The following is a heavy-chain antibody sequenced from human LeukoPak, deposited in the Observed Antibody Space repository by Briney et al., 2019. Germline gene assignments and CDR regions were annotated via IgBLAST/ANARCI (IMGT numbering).Heavy chain of an antibody. CDR1: GGSISSSSYY. CDR3: ARSSGWSNYYYYGMAV. CDR2: IYYSGST. D-gene: IGHD6-19*01. V-gene: IGHV4-39*01. Sequence: PSETLSLTCTVSGGSISSSSYYWGWIRQPPGKGLEWIGSIYYSGSTYYDPSLKSRVTISVDTSKNQFSLKLTSVTAADTAVYYCARSSGWSNYYYYGMAVWGQGTTVTVSS. J-gene: IGHJ6*02.